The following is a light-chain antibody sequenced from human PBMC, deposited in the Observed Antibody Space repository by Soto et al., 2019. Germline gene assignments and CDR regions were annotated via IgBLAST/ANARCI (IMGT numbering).Light chain of an antibody. V-gene: IGLV2-23*03. J-gene: IGLJ1*01. Sequence: QSALTQPASVSGSPGQSITISCTGTSSDVGSYNLVSWYQQHPGKAPKLMIYEGSKRPSGVSNRSSGSKSGNTASLTISGLQAEDEADYYCRPYAGTSTFGYVFGPGTKVT. CDR2: EGS. CDR1: SSDVGSYNL. CDR3: RPYAGTSTFGYV.